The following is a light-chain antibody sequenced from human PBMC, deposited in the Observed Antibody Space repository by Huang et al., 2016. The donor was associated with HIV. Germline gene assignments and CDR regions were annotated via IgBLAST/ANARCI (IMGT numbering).Light chain of an antibody. CDR2: GSS. J-gene: IGKJ4*01. Sequence: EIVMTQSPATLSVSPGERVTLSCRANGSVSTNLAWYQQRPGQAPWLLIYGSSTRAPGIPARFSGSGSGTDFYLTISSLQSEDFALYYCHQYNNWLLSFGGGTRVDI. CDR1: GSVSTN. CDR3: HQYNNWLLS. V-gene: IGKV3-15*01.